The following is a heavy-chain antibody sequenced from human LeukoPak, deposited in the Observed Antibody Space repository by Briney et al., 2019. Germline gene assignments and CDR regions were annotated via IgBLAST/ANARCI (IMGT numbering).Heavy chain of an antibody. CDR3: ARDLIDYGDYDRPSSWFDP. D-gene: IGHD4-17*01. V-gene: IGHV4-4*07. Sequence: SETLSLTSAVSGGSITSYYCSSIPQPAGKGVEWIGRIYTSGSSNYNPSRKSRVTLSADTSKNQFSLNLSSVTAADTAVYYCARDLIDYGDYDRPSSWFDPWGQGTLVTVSS. J-gene: IGHJ5*02. CDR2: IYTSGSS. CDR1: GGSITSYY.